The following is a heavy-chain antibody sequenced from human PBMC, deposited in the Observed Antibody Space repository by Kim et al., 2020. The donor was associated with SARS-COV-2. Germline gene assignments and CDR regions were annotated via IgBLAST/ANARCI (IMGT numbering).Heavy chain of an antibody. D-gene: IGHD5-18*01. J-gene: IGHJ4*02. CDR3: ARGGIGNTYGYGDY. V-gene: IGHV3-74*01. Sequence: ASLKGRFTIARDDAKNTLYLQMTSLTFEDTAVDYCARGGIGNTYGYGDYWGQGPLVTVSS.